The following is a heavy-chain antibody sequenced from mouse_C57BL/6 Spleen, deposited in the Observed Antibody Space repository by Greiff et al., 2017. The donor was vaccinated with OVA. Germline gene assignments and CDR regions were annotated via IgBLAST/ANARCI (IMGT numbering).Heavy chain of an antibody. CDR2: INPNNGGT. CDR3: ARWDYYSNYKAMDY. D-gene: IGHD2-5*01. J-gene: IGHJ4*01. Sequence: EVQLQQSGPELVKPGASVKISCKASGYTFTDYYMNWVKQSHGKSLEWIGDINPNNGGTSYNQKFKGKATLTVDKSSSTAYMELRSLTSEDSAVYYCARWDYYSNYKAMDYWGQGTSVTVSS. CDR1: GYTFTDYY. V-gene: IGHV1-26*01.